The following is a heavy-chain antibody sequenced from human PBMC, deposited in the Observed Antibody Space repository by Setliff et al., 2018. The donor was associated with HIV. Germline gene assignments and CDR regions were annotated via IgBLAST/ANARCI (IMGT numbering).Heavy chain of an antibody. CDR1: GFIFNDYW. Sequence: PGGSLRLSCAASGFIFNDYWMIWVRQPPGRGLEWVATLNQDGINKYYVDSVRGRFTISRDNARNSLSLQMSSLRSDDTAVYYCARDGHYNFWSGYGYYYYHMDVWGKGTTVTVSS. V-gene: IGHV3-7*05. CDR3: ARDGHYNFWSGYGYYYYHMDV. CDR2: LNQDGINK. D-gene: IGHD3-3*01. J-gene: IGHJ6*03.